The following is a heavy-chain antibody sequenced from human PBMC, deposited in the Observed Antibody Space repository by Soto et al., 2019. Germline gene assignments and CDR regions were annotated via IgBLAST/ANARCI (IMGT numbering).Heavy chain of an antibody. Sequence: GGSLRLSCAASGFTFSSYAMSWVRQAPGKGLEWVSAISGSGGSTYYADSVKGRFTISRDNSKNTLYLQMNSLRAEDTAVYYCAKDRGLYSNYDYYYYGMDVWGQGTTVTVSS. V-gene: IGHV3-23*01. CDR2: ISGSGGST. J-gene: IGHJ6*02. D-gene: IGHD4-4*01. CDR3: AKDRGLYSNYDYYYYGMDV. CDR1: GFTFSSYA.